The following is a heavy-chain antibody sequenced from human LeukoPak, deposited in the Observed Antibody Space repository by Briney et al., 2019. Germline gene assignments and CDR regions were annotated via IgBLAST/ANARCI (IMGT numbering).Heavy chain of an antibody. J-gene: IGHJ4*02. V-gene: IGHV5-51*01. CDR1: GYSFPNFW. Sequence: GASLKISCQGSGYSFPNFWIGWVRQLPGKGLEWMGIIYPGDSDTRYSPSFQGQVTISADKSISTAYLQWNSLKASDTAMYYCARQAYGSGSYSAHWGQGTLVTVSS. CDR2: IYPGDSDT. D-gene: IGHD3-10*01. CDR3: ARQAYGSGSYSAH.